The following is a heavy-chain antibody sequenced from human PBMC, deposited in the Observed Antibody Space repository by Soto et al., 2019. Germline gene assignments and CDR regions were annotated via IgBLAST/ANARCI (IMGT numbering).Heavy chain of an antibody. V-gene: IGHV3-15*01. Sequence: GGSLRLSCAATGFTFRNAWMNWVRQAPGKGLEWVGRIKSNIDGATTDYAAPVKGRFIISRDDSNNTLYLQMNSLKSEDTAVYYCPTSLYTLRTLESGLRGKHFQEWGQGTLVTVSS. J-gene: IGHJ1*01. CDR2: IKSNIDGATT. CDR1: GFTFRNAW. CDR3: PTSLYTLRTLESGLRGKHFQE. D-gene: IGHD3-3*01.